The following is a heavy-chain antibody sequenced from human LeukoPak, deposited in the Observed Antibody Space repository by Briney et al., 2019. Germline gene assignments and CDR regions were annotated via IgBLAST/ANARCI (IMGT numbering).Heavy chain of an antibody. J-gene: IGHJ4*02. D-gene: IGHD1-26*01. Sequence: SETLSLTCTVSGGSISSYYWSWIRQPPGRGLEWIGYIYYSGSTNYNPSLKSRVTISVDTSKNQFSLKLSSVTAADTAVYYCARQNSGSFSFDYWGQGTLVTVSS. CDR2: IYYSGST. CDR1: GGSISSYY. V-gene: IGHV4-59*08. CDR3: ARQNSGSFSFDY.